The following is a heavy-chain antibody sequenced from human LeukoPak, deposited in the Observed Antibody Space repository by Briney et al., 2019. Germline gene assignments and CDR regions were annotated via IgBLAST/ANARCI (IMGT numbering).Heavy chain of an antibody. V-gene: IGHV3-7*02. CDR2: IKRDGSEK. CDR3: TRYIADSSGSPSPSAFNI. CDR1: GFTFSAYW. D-gene: IGHD3-22*01. J-gene: IGHJ3*02. Sequence: GGSLRLSCAASGFTFSAYWMSWVRQAPGKGLNWVANIKRDGSEKYYVDSVKGRFTISRDNAKNSLYLQMNSLRVEDTAVYYCTRYIADSSGSPSPSAFNIWGQGTTVTVSS.